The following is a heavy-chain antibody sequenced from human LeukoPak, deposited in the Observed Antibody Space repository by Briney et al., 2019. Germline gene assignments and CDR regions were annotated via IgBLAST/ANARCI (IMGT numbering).Heavy chain of an antibody. CDR2: ISSSSSYI. Sequence: GGSLRLSCAASGFTFSSYRMNWVRQAPGKGLEWVSSISSSSSYIYYADSVKGRFTISRDNAKNSLYLQMNSLRAEDTAVYYCARDRRGVVAATGYFDYWGQGTLVTVSS. J-gene: IGHJ4*02. V-gene: IGHV3-21*01. D-gene: IGHD2-15*01. CDR3: ARDRRGVVAATGYFDY. CDR1: GFTFSSYR.